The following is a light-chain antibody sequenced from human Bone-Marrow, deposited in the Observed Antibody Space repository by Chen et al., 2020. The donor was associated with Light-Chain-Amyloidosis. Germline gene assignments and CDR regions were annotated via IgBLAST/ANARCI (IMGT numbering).Light chain of an antibody. V-gene: IGKV3-20*01. CDR2: GTS. J-gene: IGKJ1*01. CDR1: QSVTSGY. Sequence: EIVFTQSPGTLSLSPGVTATLSCRASQSVTSGYLAWYQHKPGQAPRLLIYGTSGRAAGIPDRFSGSGSGTDFTLTISRLGPEDFAVYYCQQYGTFGTFGRGTKVEIK. CDR3: QQYGTFGT.